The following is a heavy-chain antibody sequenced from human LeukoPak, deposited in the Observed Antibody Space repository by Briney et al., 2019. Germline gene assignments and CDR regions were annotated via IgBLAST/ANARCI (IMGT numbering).Heavy chain of an antibody. Sequence: SETLSLTCTVSGGSISSSSYYWSWIRQPPGKGLEWIGEINHSGSTNYNPSLKSRVTISVDTSKNQFSLKLSSVTAADTAVYYCARAGILRAPLYWGQGTLVTVSS. CDR1: GGSISSSSYY. V-gene: IGHV4-39*07. J-gene: IGHJ4*02. CDR3: ARAGILRAPLY. D-gene: IGHD6-13*01. CDR2: INHSGST.